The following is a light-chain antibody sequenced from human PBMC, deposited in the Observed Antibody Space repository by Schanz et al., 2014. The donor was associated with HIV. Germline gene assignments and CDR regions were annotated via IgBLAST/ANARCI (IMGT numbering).Light chain of an antibody. CDR3: AAWDDSLKGWV. CDR1: SSNVGSNT. V-gene: IGLV1-44*01. J-gene: IGLJ3*02. Sequence: QSVLTQPPSASGTPGQRVTISCSGSSSNVGSNTVNWYQHLPGTAPKLLMYANNQRASGVPDRFSGSKSGTSASLAISGLQSEDEVDYYCAAWDDSLKGWVFGGGTKLTVL. CDR2: ANN.